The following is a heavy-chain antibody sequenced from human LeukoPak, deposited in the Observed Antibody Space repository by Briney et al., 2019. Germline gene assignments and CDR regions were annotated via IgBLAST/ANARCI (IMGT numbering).Heavy chain of an antibody. J-gene: IGHJ4*02. V-gene: IGHV3-48*03. D-gene: IGHD6-13*01. CDR3: ASPGEAAAVREYYFDY. CDR2: ISSSGSTI. CDR1: GFTFSSYE. Sequence: PGGSLRLSCAASGFTFSSYEMNWARQAPGKGLEWVSYISSSGSTIYYADSVKGRFTISRDNAKNSLYLQMNSLRAEDTAVYYCASPGEAAAVREYYFDYWGQGTLVTVSS.